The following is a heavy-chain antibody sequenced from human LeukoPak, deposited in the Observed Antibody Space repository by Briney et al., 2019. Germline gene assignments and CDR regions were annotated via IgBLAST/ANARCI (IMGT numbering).Heavy chain of an antibody. V-gene: IGHV3-23*01. CDR1: GFTFSSYA. CDR3: AKAGGDFWSGYYPTTYYYYGMDV. D-gene: IGHD3-3*01. J-gene: IGHJ6*02. CDR2: NSGSGGST. Sequence: GGSLRLSCAASGFTFSSYAMSWVRQAPGKGLEWVSANSGSGGSTYYADSVKGRFTISRDNSKNTLYLQMNSLRAEDTAVYYCAKAGGDFWSGYYPTTYYYYGMDVWGQGTTVTVSS.